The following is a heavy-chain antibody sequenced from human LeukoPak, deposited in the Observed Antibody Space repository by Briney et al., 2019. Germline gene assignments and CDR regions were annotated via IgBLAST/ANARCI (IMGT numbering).Heavy chain of an antibody. CDR3: GRGMNIAAAQYDY. D-gene: IGHD6-13*01. CDR2: IYYSGSP. CDR1: GGSLSIYY. Sequence: PGETLTLTCTVSGGSLSIYYWSWIRQPPGKGLEWVGYIYYSGSPNYNPSSESRVPILAKESNNHSFLKQSSVTAADTAVYYCGRGMNIAAAQYDYWGQGTLVTVSS. J-gene: IGHJ4*02. V-gene: IGHV4-59*01.